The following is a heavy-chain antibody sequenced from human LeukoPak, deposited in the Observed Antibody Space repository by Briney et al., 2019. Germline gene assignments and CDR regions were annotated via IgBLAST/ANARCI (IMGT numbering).Heavy chain of an antibody. CDR3: ARVKNWFDP. CDR2: IYYSGST. Sequence: SETLSLTCTVSGGSISSGGYSWSWIRQHPGKGLEWIGYIYYSGSTYYNPSLKSRVTISVDASKNQFSLKLSSVTAADTAVYYCARVKNWFDPWGQGTLVTVSS. CDR1: GGSISSGGYS. V-gene: IGHV4-31*03. J-gene: IGHJ5*02.